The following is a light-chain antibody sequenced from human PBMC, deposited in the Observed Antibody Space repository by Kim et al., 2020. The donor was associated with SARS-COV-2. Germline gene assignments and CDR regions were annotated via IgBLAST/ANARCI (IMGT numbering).Light chain of an antibody. J-gene: IGKJ4*01. Sequence: LSPGEGATLSCRARQSVSSNYLAWYQQKPGQTPRLLIYGASSRATGIPDRFSGSGSGTDFTLNISRLEPEDFAVYYCQQYGSSPRFGGGTKVDIK. CDR2: GAS. CDR3: QQYGSSPR. V-gene: IGKV3-20*01. CDR1: QSVSSNY.